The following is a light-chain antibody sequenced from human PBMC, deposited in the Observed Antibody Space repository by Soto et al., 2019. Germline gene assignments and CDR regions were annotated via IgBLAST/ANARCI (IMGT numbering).Light chain of an antibody. J-gene: IGKJ4*01. CDR3: QQLNSYPLT. V-gene: IGKV1-9*01. CDR1: QGISSY. Sequence: DIQLTQSPSFLSASVGDRVTITCRASQGISSYLAWYHQKPGKAPKLLIYAASTLQSGVQSSFSGSGCGTEFTFTNSGLQPEDFVTYYCQQLNSYPLTFGGGTKVEIK. CDR2: AAS.